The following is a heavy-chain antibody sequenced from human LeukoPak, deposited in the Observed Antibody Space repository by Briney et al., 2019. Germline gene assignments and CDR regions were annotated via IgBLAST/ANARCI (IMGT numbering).Heavy chain of an antibody. V-gene: IGHV5-51*01. D-gene: IGHD3-9*01. CDR3: ARHLTGYYNAFDI. CDR1: GYRFTNYW. CDR2: IYPGDSET. Sequence: GESLKISCKGSGYRFTNYWIGWVRQMPGKGLEWMGIIYPGDSETRYSPSFQGQVTISADKSISTAYLQWSSLKASDTAMYYCARHLTGYYNAFDIWGQGTMVTVSS. J-gene: IGHJ3*02.